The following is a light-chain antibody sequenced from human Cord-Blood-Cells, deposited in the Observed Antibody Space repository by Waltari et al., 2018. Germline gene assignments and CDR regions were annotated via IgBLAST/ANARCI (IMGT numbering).Light chain of an antibody. Sequence: QSALTQPPSASGSPGQSVTISCTGTSSAVGGSNYFSWYQQHPGKAPKLMIYEVSKRPSGVPDRFSGSKSGNTASLTVSGLQAEDEADYYCSSYAGSNNVVFGGGTKLTVL. CDR1: SSAVGGSNY. CDR3: SSYAGSNNVV. V-gene: IGLV2-8*01. CDR2: EVS. J-gene: IGLJ2*01.